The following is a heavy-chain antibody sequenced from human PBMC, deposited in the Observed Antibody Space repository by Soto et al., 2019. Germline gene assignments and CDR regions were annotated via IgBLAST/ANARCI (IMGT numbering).Heavy chain of an antibody. CDR2: IFHTGST. J-gene: IGHJ4*02. D-gene: IGHD4-17*01. CDR1: GDSVRRSGYS. CDR3: ASHYGDYEYYEY. V-gene: IGHV4-30-2*01. Sequence: PSETLSLTCAVSGDSVRRSGYSWSLIRQAPGKGLEWIGYIFHTGSTYYNLSLRGRATISVDRSKNQFSLKLSSVTAADTAVYYCASHYGDYEYYEYWGQGTQVTVSS.